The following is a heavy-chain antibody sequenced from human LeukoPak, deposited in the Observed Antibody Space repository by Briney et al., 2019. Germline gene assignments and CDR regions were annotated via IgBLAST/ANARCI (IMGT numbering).Heavy chain of an antibody. J-gene: IGHJ4*02. D-gene: IGHD3-10*01. CDR1: AFIFSNYG. CDR3: AKGAHITMFRGALEN. Sequence: GGSLRLSCAASAFIFSNYGMHWVRQAPGKGLEWVAVIWFDGTNKYYADSVKGRFTTSRDNSKNTLYLQMNSLRAEDTAVYYCAKGAHITMFRGALENLGQGTLVTVSS. CDR2: IWFDGTNK. V-gene: IGHV3-33*06.